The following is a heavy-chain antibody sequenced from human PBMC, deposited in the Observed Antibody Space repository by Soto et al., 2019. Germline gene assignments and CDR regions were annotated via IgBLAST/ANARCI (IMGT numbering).Heavy chain of an antibody. CDR3: ARDQFAGLYGMDV. CDR2: ISSSSSYT. V-gene: IGHV3-11*05. J-gene: IGHJ6*02. CDR1: GFTFSDYY. Sequence: QVQLVESGGGLVKPGGSLRLSCAASGFTFSDYYMSWIRQAPGKGLEWVSYISSSSSYTNYADSVKGRFTISRDNAKNSLYLQMNSLRAEDTAVYYCARDQFAGLYGMDVWGQGTTVTVSS. D-gene: IGHD2-21*01.